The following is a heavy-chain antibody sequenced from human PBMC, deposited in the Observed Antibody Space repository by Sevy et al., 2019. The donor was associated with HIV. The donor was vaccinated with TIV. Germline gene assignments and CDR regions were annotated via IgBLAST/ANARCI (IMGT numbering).Heavy chain of an antibody. J-gene: IGHJ6*02. D-gene: IGHD2-2*01. V-gene: IGHV3-7*03. Sequence: GGSLRLSCAASGFTFDTYNINWVRQAPGKGLEWVAHIKVDGSEKYHVDSVKGRFTISRDNAKNSLFLQMNSLRVEDTAVYYCARDCSSTSCLWGLDVWGQGTAVTVSS. CDR2: IKVDGSEK. CDR3: ARDCSSTSCLWGLDV. CDR1: GFTFDTYN.